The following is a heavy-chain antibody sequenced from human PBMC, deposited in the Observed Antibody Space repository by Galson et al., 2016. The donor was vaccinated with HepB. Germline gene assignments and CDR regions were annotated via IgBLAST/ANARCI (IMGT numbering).Heavy chain of an antibody. Sequence: SLRLSCAASGFTFSNHAMSWVRQAPGKGLEWIGEIDHSGSTNYNPSLKNRVTISADTSKNQVSLKLSSVTAADTAVYYCARARYSSGLYNWFDPWGQGTLVTVSS. D-gene: IGHD6-19*01. V-gene: IGHV4-4*02. CDR2: IDHSGST. CDR1: GFTFSNHAM. CDR3: ARARYSSGLYNWFDP. J-gene: IGHJ5*02.